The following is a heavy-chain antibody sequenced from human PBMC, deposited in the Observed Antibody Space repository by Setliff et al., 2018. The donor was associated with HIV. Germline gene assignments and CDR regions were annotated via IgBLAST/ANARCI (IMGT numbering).Heavy chain of an antibody. J-gene: IGHJ6*02. Sequence: ASVKVSCKASGYTFTGYHMHWVRQAPGQGLEWMGWINPHSGGTKYAQKFQGRVTMTRDTSISAAYMELSRLRSDDTAVYYCARGKGVGGVIITGGLDVWGQGTTVTVSS. V-gene: IGHV1-2*02. CDR3: ARGKGVGGVIITGGLDV. D-gene: IGHD3-10*01. CDR2: INPHSGGT. CDR1: GYTFTGYH.